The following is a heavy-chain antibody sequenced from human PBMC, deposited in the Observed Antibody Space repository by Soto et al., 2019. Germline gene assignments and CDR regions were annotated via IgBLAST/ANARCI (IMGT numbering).Heavy chain of an antibody. CDR3: ARSVFP. J-gene: IGHJ5*02. V-gene: IGHV4-31*03. Sequence: QVQLQESGPGLVKPSQTLSLTCTVSGGSISSGGYYWSWIRQHPGKGLEWMGYIYSSGSPYYNPALKGRVTISVGTSKNHFSLRLSSVTAADTAVYYCARSVFPWGQGTLVTVSS. CDR1: GGSISSGGYY. CDR2: IYSSGSP.